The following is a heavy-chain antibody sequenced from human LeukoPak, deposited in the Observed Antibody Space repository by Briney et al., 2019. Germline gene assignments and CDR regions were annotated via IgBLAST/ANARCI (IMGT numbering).Heavy chain of an antibody. CDR1: GDSISSDY. CDR3: ARGRHFSGSTTGLSFYFDF. J-gene: IGHJ4*01. D-gene: IGHD1-1*01. CDR2: IYYNGTA. Sequence: PSETLSLTCTVSGDSISSDYWSWIRQPPGEGLEGIGHIYYNGTANYNPSLKSRVTISLDTSKNQFSLKLTSFTAADTSVYFCARGRHFSGSTTGLSFYFDFWGHGTLVTVCS. V-gene: IGHV4-59*01.